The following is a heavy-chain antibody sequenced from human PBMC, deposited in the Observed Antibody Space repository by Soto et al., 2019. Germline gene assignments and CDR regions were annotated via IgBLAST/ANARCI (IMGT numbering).Heavy chain of an antibody. V-gene: IGHV3-13*04. CDR3: ARGLSGWGGYYYGMDV. CDR2: IGTAGDT. Sequence: GGSLRLSCAASGFTFSSYDMHWVRQATGKGLEWVSAIGTAGDTYYPGSVKGRFTISRENAKNSLYLQMNSLRAGDTAVYYCARGLSGWGGYYYGMDVWGQGTTVTVSS. D-gene: IGHD6-19*01. CDR1: GFTFSSYD. J-gene: IGHJ6*02.